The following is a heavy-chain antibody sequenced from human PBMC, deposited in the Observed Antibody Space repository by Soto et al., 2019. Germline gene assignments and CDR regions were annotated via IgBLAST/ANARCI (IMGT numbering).Heavy chain of an antibody. V-gene: IGHV3-74*01. Sequence: EVQLVESGGGLVQPGGSLRLSCAASGFAFSTKWMHWVRQGPGKGLVWVSRINIDGTTTNYADSVKGRFTISRDNVKNMLYLQMDSLRAEDMAVYYCARIPYSDTDPCPWGQGTLVAVSS. CDR2: INIDGTTT. CDR1: GFAFSTKW. D-gene: IGHD1-26*01. CDR3: ARIPYSDTDPCP. J-gene: IGHJ5*02.